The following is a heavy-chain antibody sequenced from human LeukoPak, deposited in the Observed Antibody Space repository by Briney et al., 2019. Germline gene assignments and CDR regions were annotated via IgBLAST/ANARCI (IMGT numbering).Heavy chain of an antibody. Sequence: GGSLRLSCAASGFTLSSYGMHWVRQAPGQGLEWVAFIRYDGGNKYYADSVKGRFTISRDNSKTALYLQMNSLRAEDTAVYYCAKGTKAVVATGNWFDPWGQGTLVTVSS. CDR1: GFTLSSYG. D-gene: IGHD6-19*01. CDR3: AKGTKAVVATGNWFDP. V-gene: IGHV3-30*02. J-gene: IGHJ5*02. CDR2: IRYDGGNK.